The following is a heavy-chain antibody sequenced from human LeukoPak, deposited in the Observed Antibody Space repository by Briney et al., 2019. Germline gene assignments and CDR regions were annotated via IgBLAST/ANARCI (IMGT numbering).Heavy chain of an antibody. D-gene: IGHD5-18*01. J-gene: IGHJ3*02. Sequence: SVKVSCKASGGTFSSYAISWVGQAPGQGLEWMGGIIPIFGTANYAQKFQGRVTITADESTSTAYMELRSLRSDDTAVYYCARSKRLWLLGDAFDIWGQGTMVTVSS. CDR3: ARSKRLWLLGDAFDI. CDR1: GGTFSSYA. CDR2: IIPIFGTA. V-gene: IGHV1-69*13.